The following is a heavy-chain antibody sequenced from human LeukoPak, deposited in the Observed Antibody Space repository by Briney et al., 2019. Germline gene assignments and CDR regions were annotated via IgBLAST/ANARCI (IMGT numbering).Heavy chain of an antibody. CDR1: GYTFTGYY. V-gene: IGHV1-2*02. J-gene: IGHJ4*02. Sequence: ASVKVSCKASGYTFTGYYMHWVRQAPGQGLEWMGWINPNSGGTNYPQKFQGRVTMTRDTSISTAYMELSRLRSDDTAVYYCAREKVPAATRYFDYWGQGTLATVSS. CDR2: INPNSGGT. D-gene: IGHD2-2*01. CDR3: AREKVPAATRYFDY.